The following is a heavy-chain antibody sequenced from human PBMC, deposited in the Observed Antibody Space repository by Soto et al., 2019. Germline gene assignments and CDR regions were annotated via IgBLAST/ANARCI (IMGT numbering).Heavy chain of an antibody. Sequence: QITLNESGPTVVRPTETLTLTCRFSGFSLTTSGVGVGWISQSPGKAPEWLALIYWDDDKRYSASLKSRLTITKDSSKNQVVLTVSDLAPTDTATYYCAHRVLRTVFGLVTTTAIYFDFWGQGTPVPVSS. CDR2: IYWDDDK. V-gene: IGHV2-5*02. D-gene: IGHD3-3*01. CDR3: AHRVLRTVFGLVTTTAIYFDF. CDR1: GFSLTTSGVG. J-gene: IGHJ4*02.